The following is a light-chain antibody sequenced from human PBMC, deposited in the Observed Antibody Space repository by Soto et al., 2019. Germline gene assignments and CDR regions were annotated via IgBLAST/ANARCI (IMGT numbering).Light chain of an antibody. V-gene: IGLV2-14*01. Sequence: QPVLTQPASVSGSPGQSITISCTGTSSDVGGYNYVSWYQQHPGKAPKLMIYDVSNRPSGVSNRFSVSKSGNTASLTISGLQAEDEADYYCSSYTSSSTLVVFGGGTKVTVL. CDR1: SSDVGGYNY. CDR2: DVS. CDR3: SSYTSSSTLVV. J-gene: IGLJ2*01.